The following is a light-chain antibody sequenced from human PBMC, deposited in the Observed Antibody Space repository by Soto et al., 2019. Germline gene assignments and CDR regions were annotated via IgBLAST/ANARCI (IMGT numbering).Light chain of an antibody. CDR1: QSISSSY. V-gene: IGKV3-20*01. CDR2: GAS. CDR3: QQYGSSPWT. J-gene: IGKJ1*01. Sequence: EIVLTQSPATLSLSPGERATLSCRASQSISSSYLAWYQQKPGQAPRLVIYGASSRATGIPDRFSGSESGTEGTLTISRLQTEDCSVYDGQQYGSSPWTFGQGTKVDIK.